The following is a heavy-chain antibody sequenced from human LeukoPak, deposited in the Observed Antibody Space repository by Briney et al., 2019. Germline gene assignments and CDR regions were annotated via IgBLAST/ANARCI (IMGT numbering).Heavy chain of an antibody. J-gene: IGHJ4*02. D-gene: IGHD6-19*01. Sequence: GGSLRLSCAASGFTFSSYAMHWVRQAPGKGLEWVAVTSYDGSNKYYADSVKGRFTISRDNSKNTLYLQMNSLRAEDTAVYYCAKDRGSSAWYPHDYWGQGTLVTVSS. CDR2: TSYDGSNK. V-gene: IGHV3-30-3*01. CDR3: AKDRGSSAWYPHDY. CDR1: GFTFSSYA.